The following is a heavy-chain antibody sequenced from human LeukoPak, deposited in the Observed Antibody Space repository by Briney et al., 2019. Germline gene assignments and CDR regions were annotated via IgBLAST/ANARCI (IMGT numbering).Heavy chain of an antibody. CDR1: GFTFSSYA. Sequence: GGSLRLSCAASGFTFSSYAMSWVRQAPGKGLEWVSAISGSGASTYYADSVKGRFTISGDNSKNTLYLQMNSLRAEDTAVYYCAKELWFGELFFDYWGQGTLVTVSS. V-gene: IGHV3-23*01. D-gene: IGHD3-10*01. J-gene: IGHJ4*02. CDR2: ISGSGAST. CDR3: AKELWFGELFFDY.